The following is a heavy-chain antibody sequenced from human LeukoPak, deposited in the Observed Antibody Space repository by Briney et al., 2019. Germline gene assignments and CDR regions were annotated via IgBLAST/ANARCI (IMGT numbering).Heavy chain of an antibody. CDR3: ARTHIVVVTAILRHGPANWFDP. J-gene: IGHJ5*02. V-gene: IGHV4-34*01. Sequence: GSLRLSCAASGFTFSDYYMSWIRQPPGKGLEWIGEINHSGSTNYNPSLKSRVTISVDTSKNQFSLKLSSVTAADTAVYYCARTHIVVVTAILRHGPANWFDPWGQGTLVTVSS. CDR2: INHSGST. CDR1: GFTFSDYY. D-gene: IGHD2-21*02.